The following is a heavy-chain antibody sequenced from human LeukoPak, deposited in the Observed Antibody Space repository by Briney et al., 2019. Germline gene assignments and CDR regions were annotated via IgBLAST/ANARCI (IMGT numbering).Heavy chain of an antibody. V-gene: IGHV3-21*01. CDR1: GFTFSSYS. CDR2: ISSGSSYI. J-gene: IGHJ5*02. CDR3: ARGLFDP. Sequence: GGSLRLSCAASGFTFSSYSMNWVRQAPGKGLEWVSSISSGSSYIYYADSVKGRFTISRDNAKNSLYLQMSSLTDEDTAVYYCARGLFDPWGQGTLVTVSS.